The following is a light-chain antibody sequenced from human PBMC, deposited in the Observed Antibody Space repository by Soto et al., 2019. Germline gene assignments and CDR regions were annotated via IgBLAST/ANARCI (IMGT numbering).Light chain of an antibody. CDR3: QQYYNTPLT. Sequence: DIVMTQSPDSLAVSLGERVTINCKSSQSVLHSSNNRNYLAWYQQKPGQPPKLLIYWASTRESGVPDRFSGSGSGTDFTLTISSLQAEDVAVYYCQQYYNTPLTFGGGTKVDIK. CDR1: QSVLHSSNNRNY. J-gene: IGKJ4*01. V-gene: IGKV4-1*01. CDR2: WAS.